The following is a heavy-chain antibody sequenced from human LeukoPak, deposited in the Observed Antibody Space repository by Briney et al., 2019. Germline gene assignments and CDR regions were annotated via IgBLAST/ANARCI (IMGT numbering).Heavy chain of an antibody. CDR3: ARDFYDFWSGPYYYYYMDV. CDR2: IIPIFGTA. V-gene: IGHV1-69*13. D-gene: IGHD3-3*01. J-gene: IGHJ6*03. Sequence: GASVKVSCKASGGTFSSYAISWVRQAPGQGLEWMGGIIPIFGTANYAQKFQGRVTITADESTSTAYMELRSLRSDDTAVYYCARDFYDFWSGPYYYYYMDVWGKGTTVTVSS. CDR1: GGTFSSYA.